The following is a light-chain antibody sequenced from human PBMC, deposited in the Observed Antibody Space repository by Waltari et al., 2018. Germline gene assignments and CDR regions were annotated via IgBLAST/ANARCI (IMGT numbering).Light chain of an antibody. Sequence: DIQMTQSPSSLSASVGDRATITCRASRTIRIYLNWYQPKPGKAPKLLIYTASTLQPGGPSRFSGSGSGTDFTLTISSLQPEDFATYYCQQSHSTPLTFGGGTKVEIK. J-gene: IGKJ4*01. V-gene: IGKV1-39*01. CDR2: TAS. CDR3: QQSHSTPLT. CDR1: RTIRIY.